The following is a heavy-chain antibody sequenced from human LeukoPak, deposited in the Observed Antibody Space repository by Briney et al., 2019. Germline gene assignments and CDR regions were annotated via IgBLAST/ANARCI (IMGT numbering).Heavy chain of an antibody. CDR1: GFTFSSYA. Sequence: GGSLRLSCAASGFTFSSYAMSWVRQAPGKGLEWVSAISGSGGSTYYADSVKGRFTISRDNSKNTLYLQTNSLRAEDTAVYYCAKDEFYFGVDSSGDNWGQGTLVTVSS. J-gene: IGHJ4*02. CDR2: ISGSGGST. D-gene: IGHD3-22*01. CDR3: AKDEFYFGVDSSGDN. V-gene: IGHV3-23*01.